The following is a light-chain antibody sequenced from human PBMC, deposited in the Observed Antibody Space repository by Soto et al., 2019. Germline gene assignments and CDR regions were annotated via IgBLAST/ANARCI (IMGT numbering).Light chain of an antibody. Sequence: EIVLTQSPGTVSVSPGERATLSCRASQSVSSNYLAWHQQKPGQAPRLLIYGASSRAAGIPDRFRGSGSGTDFTLTISSLEPEGFAVYYCQQYGSSPFTFGPGTKVDVK. V-gene: IGKV3-20*01. CDR1: QSVSSNY. CDR2: GAS. J-gene: IGKJ3*01. CDR3: QQYGSSPFT.